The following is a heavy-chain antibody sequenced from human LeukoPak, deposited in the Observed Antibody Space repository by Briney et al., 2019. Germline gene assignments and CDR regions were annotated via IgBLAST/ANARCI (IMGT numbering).Heavy chain of an antibody. CDR3: ARAEYYYDSSGLKGLPFDY. J-gene: IGHJ4*02. CDR1: GYTFTGYY. D-gene: IGHD3-22*01. CDR2: INPNSGGT. V-gene: IGHV1-2*02. Sequence: ASVKVSCKASGYTFTGYYMHWVRQAPGQGPEWMGWINPNSGGTSYAQKYQGRVIMTRDTSISTAYMELSRLRSDDTAVYYCARAEYYYDSSGLKGLPFDYWGQGTLVTVSS.